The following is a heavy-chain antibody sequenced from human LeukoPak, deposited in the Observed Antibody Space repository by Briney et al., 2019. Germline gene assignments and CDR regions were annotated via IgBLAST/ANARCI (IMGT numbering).Heavy chain of an antibody. D-gene: IGHD5-24*01. V-gene: IGHV3-21*03. CDR3: RSGVEMATIDY. CDR1: GFTFSTYS. J-gene: IGHJ4*02. CDR2: ISRNSRYI. Sequence: GGSLRLSCAASGFTFSTYSMNWVRQAPGKGLEWVSSISRNSRYIYYADSMRGRFTISRDNAKNSLYLQMNSLKTEDTAVYYCRSGVEMATIDYWGQGTLVTVSS.